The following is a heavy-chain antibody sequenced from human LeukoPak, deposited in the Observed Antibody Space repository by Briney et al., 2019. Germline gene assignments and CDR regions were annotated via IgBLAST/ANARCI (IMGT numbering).Heavy chain of an antibody. Sequence: PGGSLRLSCAASGFTFSSYWMSWVRQAPGKGLEWVANIKQDGSEKYYVDSVKGRFTISRDNSKNTLYLQMNSLRAEDTAVYYCAKRVGLLWFGEYGYYFDYWGQGTLVTVSS. CDR1: GFTFSSYW. J-gene: IGHJ4*02. CDR3: AKRVGLLWFGEYGYYFDY. V-gene: IGHV3-7*05. CDR2: IKQDGSEK. D-gene: IGHD3-10*01.